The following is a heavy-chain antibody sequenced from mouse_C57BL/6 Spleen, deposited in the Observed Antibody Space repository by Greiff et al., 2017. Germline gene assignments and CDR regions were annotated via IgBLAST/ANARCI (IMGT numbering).Heavy chain of an antibody. V-gene: IGHV5-17*01. CDR3: AREGLDV. CDR1: GFTFSDYG. J-gene: IGHJ1*03. CDR2: ISSGSSTI. Sequence: EVKLQESGGGLVKPGGSLKLSCAASGFTFSDYGMHWVRQAPEKGLEWVAYISSGSSTIYYADTVKGRFTISRDNAKNTLFLQMTSRRSEDTAMYYCAREGLDVWGTGTTVTVSS.